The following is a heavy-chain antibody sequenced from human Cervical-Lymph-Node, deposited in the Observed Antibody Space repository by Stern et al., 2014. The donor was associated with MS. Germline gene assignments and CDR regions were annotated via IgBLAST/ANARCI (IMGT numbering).Heavy chain of an antibody. CDR2: ISYDGGNK. Sequence: QVQLVESGGGEVQPGRSLRLSCAASGCTFSAYAMPWVRQTPGKGLEWLAVISYDGGNKYYADSLKGRFTISRDNSKNTLYLHMNSLRADDTAVYYCARDLVMYSSDWSPGPYWGQGTLVTVSS. J-gene: IGHJ4*02. CDR1: GCTFSAYA. V-gene: IGHV3-30*04. CDR3: ARDLVMYSSDWSPGPY. D-gene: IGHD6-19*01.